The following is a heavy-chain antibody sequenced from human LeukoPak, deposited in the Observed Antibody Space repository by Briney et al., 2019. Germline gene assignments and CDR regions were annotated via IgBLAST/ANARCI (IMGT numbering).Heavy chain of an antibody. J-gene: IGHJ4*02. V-gene: IGHV3-7*03. CDR1: GFTLNYYW. D-gene: IGHD5-24*01. CDR3: AKEGRSLQTY. CDR2: IKEDGTET. Sequence: GGSLRLSCAASGFTLNYYWMTWVRLAPGKGLEWVANIKEDGTETYYVDSVKGRFTISRDNAKNSLYLQMNSLRVEDTAVYYCAKEGRSLQTYWGQGTLVTVSS.